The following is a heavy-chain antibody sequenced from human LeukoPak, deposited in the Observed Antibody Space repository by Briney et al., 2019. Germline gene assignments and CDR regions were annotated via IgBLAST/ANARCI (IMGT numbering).Heavy chain of an antibody. CDR3: GGSSGGYYYYYMDV. V-gene: IGHV3-11*01. D-gene: IGHD2-15*01. J-gene: IGHJ6*03. Sequence: GGSLRLSCAASGFTFSDYYMSWIRQAPGKGLEWVSYISSSGSTIYYADSVKGRFTISRDNAKNSLYLQMNSLRAEDTAVYYCGGSSGGYYYYYMDVWGKGTTVTVSS. CDR1: GFTFSDYY. CDR2: ISSSGSTI.